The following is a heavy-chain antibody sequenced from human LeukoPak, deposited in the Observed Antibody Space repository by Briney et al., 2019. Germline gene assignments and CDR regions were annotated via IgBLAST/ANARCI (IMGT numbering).Heavy chain of an antibody. V-gene: IGHV3-64D*06. CDR1: GFTFSSYA. CDR2: ISSNGGRT. D-gene: IGHD3-10*01. J-gene: IGHJ6*04. Sequence: GGSLRLSCSASGFTFSSYAMHWVRQAPGKGLEYVSAISSNGGRTYYADSVKGRFTISRDNSKNTLYLQMSSLRAEDTVVYYCVKGRRSYYGSGSYSGYYYGMDVWGKGTTVTVSS. CDR3: VKGRRSYYGSGSYSGYYYGMDV.